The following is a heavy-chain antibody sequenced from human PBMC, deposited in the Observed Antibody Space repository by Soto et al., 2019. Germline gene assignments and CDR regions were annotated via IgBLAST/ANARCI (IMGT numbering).Heavy chain of an antibody. CDR3: ARDFSEKYSSSWPPLGYFDY. CDR2: ISTYIGNT. D-gene: IGHD6-6*01. V-gene: IGHV1-18*04. Sequence: ASVKVSCKASGYSFTSHGISWVRQAPGQALEWVGWISTYIGNTNFAQNFQGRVTLSTDTATSTAYMELRSLSSVTAADTAVYYCARDFSEKYSSSWPPLGYFDYWGQGTLVTVSS. CDR1: GYSFTSHG. J-gene: IGHJ4*02.